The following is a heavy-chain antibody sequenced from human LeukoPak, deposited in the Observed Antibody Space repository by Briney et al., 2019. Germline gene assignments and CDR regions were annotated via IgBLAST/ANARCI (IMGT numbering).Heavy chain of an antibody. CDR1: GFTFDDYA. V-gene: IGHV3-43*02. CDR3: AKVAGNLGAY. Sequence: PGGSLRLSCAASGFTFDDYAMHWVRQAPGKGLEWVSLISGDGGSTYYADSVKGRFTISRDNSKNSLYLQMNSLRTEDTASYYCAKVAGNLGAYWGQGTLVTVSS. J-gene: IGHJ4*02. CDR2: ISGDGGST. D-gene: IGHD2-15*01.